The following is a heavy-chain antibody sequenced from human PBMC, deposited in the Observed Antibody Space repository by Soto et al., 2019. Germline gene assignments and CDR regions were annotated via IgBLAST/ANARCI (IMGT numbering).Heavy chain of an antibody. D-gene: IGHD3-10*01. V-gene: IGHV3-30*18. J-gene: IGHJ4*02. CDR3: AKGKYYHGSGVVG. CDR2: ISYDGSNT. CDR1: GFIFSFYG. Sequence: PGGSLRLSCAASGFIFSFYGMHWVRQAPGKGLEWVAIISYDGSNTYYADSVKGRFTISRDNSKNSLYLQMNSLRAEDTSVYYCAKGKYYHGSGVVGWGQGTLVTVSS.